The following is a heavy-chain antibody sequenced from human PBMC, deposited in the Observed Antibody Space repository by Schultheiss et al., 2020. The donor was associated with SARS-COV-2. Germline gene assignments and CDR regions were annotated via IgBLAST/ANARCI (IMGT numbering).Heavy chain of an antibody. J-gene: IGHJ3*02. Sequence: ASVKVSCKASGYTFTSHGISWVRQAPGQGLEWMGWISAYNGNRNYVQKLQGRVTMTTDTSTSTAYMELRSLRSDDTAVYYCARVFRGSPYAFDIWGQGTMVTVSS. V-gene: IGHV1-18*01. D-gene: IGHD1-26*01. CDR2: ISAYNGNR. CDR3: ARVFRGSPYAFDI. CDR1: GYTFTSHG.